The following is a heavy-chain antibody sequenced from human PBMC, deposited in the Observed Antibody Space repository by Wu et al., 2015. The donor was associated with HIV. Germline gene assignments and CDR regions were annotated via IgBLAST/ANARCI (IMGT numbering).Heavy chain of an antibody. Sequence: QVQLVQSGPDLKNPGASVKVSCRTSGYTFWSYGIVWVRQAPGQGLEWMGWISVYSTHYGQKFRGRAIMTFDTSTSISYMEMKNVTSDDTAVYYCARGLYYSATGFFDYWGQGTLVTVPS. CDR2: ISVYST. CDR1: GYTFWSYG. CDR3: ARGLYYSATGFFDY. D-gene: IGHD3-10*01. J-gene: IGHJ4*02. V-gene: IGHV1-18*01.